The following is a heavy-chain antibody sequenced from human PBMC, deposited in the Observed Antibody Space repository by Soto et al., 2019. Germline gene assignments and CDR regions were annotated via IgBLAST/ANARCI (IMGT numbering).Heavy chain of an antibody. V-gene: IGHV1-18*01. D-gene: IGHD3-10*01. CDR2: ISAYNGHT. CDR3: ARDRSDLLGGPDLDY. Sequence: QVHLGQSGAEVKKPGASVKLSCKASGYIFSSSVISWLRQAPGQGLEWMGWISAYNGHTNYAQNFQGRVTMTTETSPSTAYMELRSLRSDDTALYYCARDRSDLLGGPDLDYWGQGTLVTVSS. CDR1: GYIFSSSV. J-gene: IGHJ4*02.